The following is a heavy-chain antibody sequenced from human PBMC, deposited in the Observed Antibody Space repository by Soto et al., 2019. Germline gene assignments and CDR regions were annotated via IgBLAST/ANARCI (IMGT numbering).Heavy chain of an antibody. D-gene: IGHD2-15*01. CDR1: GFTFSSYA. J-gene: IGHJ6*02. Sequence: LRLSCAASGFTFSSYAMHWVRQAPGKGLEWVAVISYDGSNKYYADSVEGRFTISRDNSKNTLYLQMNSLRAEDTAVYYCARLAAKVMVLSYGMDVWGQGTTVTVSS. V-gene: IGHV3-30-3*01. CDR2: ISYDGSNK. CDR3: ARLAAKVMVLSYGMDV.